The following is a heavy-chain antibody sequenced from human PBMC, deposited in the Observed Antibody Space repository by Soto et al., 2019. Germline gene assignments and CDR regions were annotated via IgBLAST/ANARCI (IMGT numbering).Heavy chain of an antibody. Sequence: QVQLVQSGGEVKKPGASVRVSCKASGYTFASYGISWVRQAPGQGLEWMGWISAYNGRANYAQKLQGRITMTTDTSTTTAYLELRSLRSDDTAFYDCARGTGGFDYWGQGTLVTVSS. D-gene: IGHD7-27*01. V-gene: IGHV1-18*01. CDR2: ISAYNGRA. CDR3: ARGTGGFDY. J-gene: IGHJ4*02. CDR1: GYTFASYG.